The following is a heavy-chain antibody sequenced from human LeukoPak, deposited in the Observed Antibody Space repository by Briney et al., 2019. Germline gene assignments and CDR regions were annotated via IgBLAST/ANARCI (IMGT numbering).Heavy chain of an antibody. CDR1: GFTFSNDG. Sequence: GGSLRLSCAASGFTFSNDGMSWVRQAPGKGLEWVGRIKSKTDGGTTDYAAPVKGRFTISRDDSKNTLYLQMNSLKTEDTAVYYCTTYNDRDAFDIWGQGTMVTVSS. V-gene: IGHV3-15*01. J-gene: IGHJ3*02. D-gene: IGHD1-14*01. CDR2: IKSKTDGGTT. CDR3: TTYNDRDAFDI.